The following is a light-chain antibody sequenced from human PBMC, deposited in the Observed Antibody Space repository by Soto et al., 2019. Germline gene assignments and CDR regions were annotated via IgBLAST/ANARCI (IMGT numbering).Light chain of an antibody. V-gene: IGKV1-5*01. CDR2: DAS. CDR3: QQYNSYPWT. J-gene: IGKJ1*01. Sequence: DIQMTQAPSTLSASVGDRVTITCRASQSISSWLAWYQQKPGKAPKLLIYDASSLESGVPSRFSGSGSGTEFTLTISSLQHDDVATYYCQQYNSYPWTFGQGTKVDIK. CDR1: QSISSW.